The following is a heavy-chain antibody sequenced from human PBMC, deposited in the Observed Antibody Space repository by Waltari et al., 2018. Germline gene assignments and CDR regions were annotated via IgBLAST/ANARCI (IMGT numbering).Heavy chain of an antibody. CDR1: DSSIITDYF. D-gene: IGHD4-4*01. Sequence: QVQLQESGPGLVKPSETLLLTCSISDSSIITDYFWGWIRQPPGKGLEWIGSIYHTGTVYSNPSLRSRFASSVDTSRNQFSLRLTSVTAADTAVYYCARVTTVRLFDYWGQGMLVTVSS. J-gene: IGHJ4*02. V-gene: IGHV4-38-2*02. CDR3: ARVTTVRLFDY. CDR2: IYHTGTV.